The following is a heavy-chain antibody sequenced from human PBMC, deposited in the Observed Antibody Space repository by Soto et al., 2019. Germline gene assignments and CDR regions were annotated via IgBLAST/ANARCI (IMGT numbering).Heavy chain of an antibody. J-gene: IGHJ4*02. CDR2: INTDGSIT. D-gene: IGHD1-26*01. CDR1: GFTFSSYW. V-gene: IGHV3-74*03. CDR3: ARGYSGRYRIDY. Sequence: GGSLRLSCVASGFTFSSYWIHWVRQAPAMGLVWVSRINTDGSITTYADSVKGRFTISRDNAKNALYLQMNSLRAEDTAVYYCARGYSGRYRIDYWGQGTLVTVSS.